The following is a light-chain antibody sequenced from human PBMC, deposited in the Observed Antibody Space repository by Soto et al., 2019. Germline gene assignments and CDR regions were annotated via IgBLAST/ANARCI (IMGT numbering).Light chain of an antibody. CDR2: GAS. J-gene: IGKJ1*01. Sequence: EIVMTQSPATLSVSPGERATLSCRASQSVSSNLAWYQQKPGQAPSLLIYGASPRSTGIPARFSGSGSGTEFTLTLSSLQSEDFAVYYCQQYNNWPPWTFCQGTQVEIK. CDR3: QQYNNWPPWT. CDR1: QSVSSN. V-gene: IGKV3-15*01.